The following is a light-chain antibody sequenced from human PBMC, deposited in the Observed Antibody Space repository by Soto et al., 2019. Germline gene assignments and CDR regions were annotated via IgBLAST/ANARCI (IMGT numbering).Light chain of an antibody. Sequence: DIQMNQSPSSLSASVGDRVTITCRASQSISSYLNWYQQKPGKAPKLLIYAASSLQSGVPSRFSGSGSWTDFTLTISSLQPEDFATYYCQQSYSTPTFGQGTKVEIK. V-gene: IGKV1-39*01. CDR3: QQSYSTPT. J-gene: IGKJ1*01. CDR1: QSISSY. CDR2: AAS.